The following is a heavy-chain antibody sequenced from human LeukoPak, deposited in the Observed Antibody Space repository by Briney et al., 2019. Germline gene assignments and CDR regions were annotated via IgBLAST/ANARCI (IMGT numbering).Heavy chain of an antibody. Sequence: GGCLRLSRAAYGFTFSRFAMSWARQAPGKGLEWVSAISGSGSDTYYADSVKGRFTVSRDNSKNTLYLQMNSLRAEDTALYYCAKDRYGDYSFEYWGQGTLVTVSS. V-gene: IGHV3-23*01. CDR3: AKDRYGDYSFEY. J-gene: IGHJ4*02. CDR2: ISGSGSDT. CDR1: GFTFSRFA. D-gene: IGHD4-17*01.